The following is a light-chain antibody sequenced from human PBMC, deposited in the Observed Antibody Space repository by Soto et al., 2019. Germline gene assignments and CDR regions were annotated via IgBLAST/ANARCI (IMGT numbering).Light chain of an antibody. Sequence: DIQMTQSPSSLSASVGDRVTITCQASQDIKNYLNWYQQKPGKAPKLLIYGASNLETGVPSRFSGGGSGTQCTFTISSLQPEDFATYYCQQYDSLAQCTFGGGTTVEIE. J-gene: IGKJ4*01. V-gene: IGKV1-33*01. CDR1: QDIKNY. CDR3: QQYDSLAQCT. CDR2: GAS.